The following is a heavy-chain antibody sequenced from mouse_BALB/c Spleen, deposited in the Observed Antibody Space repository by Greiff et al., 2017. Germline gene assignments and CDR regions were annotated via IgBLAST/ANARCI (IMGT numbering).Heavy chain of an antibody. J-gene: IGHJ4*01. D-gene: IGHD3-1*01. Sequence: EVKLVESGGGLVKPGGSLKLSCAASGFTFSDYYMYWVRQTPEKRLEWVATISDGGSYTYYPDTVKGRFTISRDNAKNTLYLQMSSLKSEDTALYYCARDSAGYYAMDYWGQGTSVTVSS. CDR2: ISDGGSYT. CDR3: ARDSAGYYAMDY. CDR1: GFTFSDYY. V-gene: IGHV5-4*02.